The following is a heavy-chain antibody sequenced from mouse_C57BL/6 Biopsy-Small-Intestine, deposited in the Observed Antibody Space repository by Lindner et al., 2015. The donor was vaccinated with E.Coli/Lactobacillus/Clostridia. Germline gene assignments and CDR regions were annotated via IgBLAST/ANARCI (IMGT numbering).Heavy chain of an antibody. Sequence: VQLQESGPELVQPGTSVKMSCKASGYTFTDYVLHWVKQKPGQGLEWIGYINPYNDGTKFNERFKGKATLTSDKSSSTAYMELSSLTSEDSAVYYCARRGLPLFDNWGQGTTLTVSS. J-gene: IGHJ2*01. D-gene: IGHD2-4*01. CDR2: INPYNDGT. V-gene: IGHV1-14*01. CDR1: GYTFTDYV. CDR3: ARRGLPLFDN.